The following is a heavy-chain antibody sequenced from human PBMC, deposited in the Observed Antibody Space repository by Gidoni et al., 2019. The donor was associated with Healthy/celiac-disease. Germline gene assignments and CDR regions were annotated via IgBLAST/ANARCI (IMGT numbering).Heavy chain of an antibody. V-gene: IGHV3-9*01. CDR2: ISWNSGSI. CDR3: AKDLSGVEGYFDY. Sequence: EVQLVESGGGLVQPGRSLRLSCAASGFTFDDYAMHWVRQAPGKGLEWVSGISWNSGSIGYADSVKGRFTISRDNAKNSLYLQMNSLRAEDTALYYCAKDLSGVEGYFDYWGQGTLVTVSS. D-gene: IGHD7-27*01. CDR1: GFTFDDYA. J-gene: IGHJ4*02.